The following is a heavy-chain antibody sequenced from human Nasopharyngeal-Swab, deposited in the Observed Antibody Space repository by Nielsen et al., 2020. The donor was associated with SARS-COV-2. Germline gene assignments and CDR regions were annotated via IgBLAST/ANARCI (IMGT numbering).Heavy chain of an antibody. J-gene: IGHJ1*01. CDR3: ARGFYRGRAAPNNPEYFQH. D-gene: IGHD6-6*01. Sequence: SETLSLTCAVYGGSFSGYYWSWIRKPPGKGLEWIGEINHSGSTNYNPSLKSRVTISVDTSKNQFSLKLSSVTAADTAVYYCARGFYRGRAAPNNPEYFQHWGQGTLVTVSS. V-gene: IGHV4-34*01. CDR2: INHSGST. CDR1: GGSFSGYY.